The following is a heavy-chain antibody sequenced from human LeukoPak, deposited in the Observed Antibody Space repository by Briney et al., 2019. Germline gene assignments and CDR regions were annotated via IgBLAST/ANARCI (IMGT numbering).Heavy chain of an antibody. Sequence: SVRGRFTISRDNAKNSLSLQMNSLRAEDTAVYYCARVKWNDFWSGYYGAFDIWGQGTMVTVSS. V-gene: IGHV3-21*01. D-gene: IGHD3-3*01. J-gene: IGHJ3*02. CDR3: ARVKWNDFWSGYYGAFDI.